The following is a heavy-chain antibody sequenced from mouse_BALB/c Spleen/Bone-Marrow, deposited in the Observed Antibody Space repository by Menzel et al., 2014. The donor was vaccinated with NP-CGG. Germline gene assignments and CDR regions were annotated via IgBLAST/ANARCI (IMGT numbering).Heavy chain of an antibody. D-gene: IGHD1-3*01. CDR2: FYPGSGSI. V-gene: IGHV1-62-2*01. Sequence: VQLQESGAELVKPGASVKLSCKASGYTFTEYTIHWVKQRSGQGLEWIGWFYPGSGSIKYNEKFKDKATLTADKSSSTVYMELSRLTSEDSAVYFCARHEERFYNTAAWCAYWGQGTLVTVSA. CDR3: ARHEERFYNTAAWCAY. J-gene: IGHJ3*01. CDR1: GYTFTEYT.